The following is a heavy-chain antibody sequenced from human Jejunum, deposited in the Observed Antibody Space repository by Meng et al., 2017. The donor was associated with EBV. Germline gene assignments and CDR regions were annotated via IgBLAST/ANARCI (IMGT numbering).Heavy chain of an antibody. V-gene: IGHV3-74*01. J-gene: IGHJ4*02. D-gene: IGHD6-25*01. Sequence: VQLQESGPGLVKPSGXLSLTCTVYGGSVSSGSYYWSWVRQAPGKGLVWVSRIINDGSGADYADSVKGRFTISRDNTKNTLYLLMNSLRAEDTAVYFCSRDLVGSADEWGQGTLGTVSS. CDR2: IINDGSGA. CDR1: GGSVSSGSYY. CDR3: SRDLVGSADE.